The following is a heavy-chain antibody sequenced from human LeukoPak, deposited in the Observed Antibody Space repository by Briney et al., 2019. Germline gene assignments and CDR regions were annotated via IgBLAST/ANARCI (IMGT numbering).Heavy chain of an antibody. J-gene: IGHJ5*02. CDR2: IYYSGST. CDR3: ARPLTMIPNMGWFDP. CDR1: GGSISSSSYY. Sequence: PSETLSLTCTVSGGSISSSSYYWGWIRQPPGKGLEWIGSIYYSGSTYYNPSLKSRVTISVDTSKNQFSLKLSSVTAADTAVYYCARPLTMIPNMGWFDPWGQGTLVTVSS. D-gene: IGHD3-22*01. V-gene: IGHV4-39*01.